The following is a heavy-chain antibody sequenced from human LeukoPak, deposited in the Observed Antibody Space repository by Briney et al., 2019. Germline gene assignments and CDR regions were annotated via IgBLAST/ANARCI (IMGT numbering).Heavy chain of an antibody. V-gene: IGHV1-69*13. CDR1: GGTFSSYA. CDR3: ARDSEPYSGSSDY. CDR2: IIPIFGTA. D-gene: IGHD1-26*01. J-gene: IGHJ4*02. Sequence: SVKVSCKASGGTFSSYAISWVRQAPGQGLEWMGGIIPIFGTANYAQKFQGRVTITADESTSTAYMELSSLRSEDTAVYSCARDSEPYSGSSDYWGQGTLVTVSS.